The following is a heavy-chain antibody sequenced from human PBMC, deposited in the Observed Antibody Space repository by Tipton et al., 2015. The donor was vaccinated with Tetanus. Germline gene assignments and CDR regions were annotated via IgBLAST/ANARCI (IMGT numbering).Heavy chain of an antibody. J-gene: IGHJ4*02. CDR3: ARDQARGARGWNYFDY. V-gene: IGHV4-31*03. Sequence: GLVKPSQTLSLTCTVSGGSISSGGYYWSWVRQHPGKGLEWIGDIYYSGSTYYNPSLKSRVTISVDTSKNQFSLKLKSVTAADTAVYYYARDQARGARGWNYFDYWGQGTLVTVSS. CDR1: GGSISSGGYY. D-gene: IGHD1-26*01. CDR2: IYYSGST.